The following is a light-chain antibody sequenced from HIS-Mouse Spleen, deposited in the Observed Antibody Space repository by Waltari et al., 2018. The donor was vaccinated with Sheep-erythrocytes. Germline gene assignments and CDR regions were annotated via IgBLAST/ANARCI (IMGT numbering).Light chain of an antibody. CDR3: CSYAGSSTYV. Sequence: QSALTQPRSVSGSPGQSVTISCTGTSRDVGGYNYVSWSQQHPGKAPKLMFYDVSKRPTVVPDRLSGSKSCNTASLTISGLQAEDEADYYCCSYAGSSTYVFGTGTKVTVL. CDR1: SRDVGGYNY. V-gene: IGLV2-11*01. J-gene: IGLJ1*01. CDR2: DVS.